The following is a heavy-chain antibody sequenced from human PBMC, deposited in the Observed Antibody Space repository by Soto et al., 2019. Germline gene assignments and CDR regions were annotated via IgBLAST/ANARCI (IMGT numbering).Heavy chain of an antibody. D-gene: IGHD4-4*01. CDR2: IFWTDDK. Sequence: QITLKESGPTLVKPTQTLTLTCTFSGFSLSTSGVGVGWIRQPPGKALEWLAVIFWTDDKRYRPSLKSRPTITKDTSKDQVARTMTNMDPADTATYYCAHGFGYSNGDNWFDPWGQGPLVTVSS. J-gene: IGHJ5*02. V-gene: IGHV2-5*01. CDR1: GFSLSTSGVG. CDR3: AHGFGYSNGDNWFDP.